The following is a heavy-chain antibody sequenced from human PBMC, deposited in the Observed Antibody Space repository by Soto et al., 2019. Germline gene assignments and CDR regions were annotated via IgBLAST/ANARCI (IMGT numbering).Heavy chain of an antibody. V-gene: IGHV3-48*03. CDR2: IRANDESI. D-gene: IGHD4-4*01. J-gene: IGHJ3*02. CDR3: ARATYSDAIDI. CDR1: GFYFRSYE. Sequence: GGALRLACVASGFYFRSYEMNLVRQSPGKGLEWVSNIRANDESIYYADSVKGRVSVSRDNAKNSLFLEMNSLRVDDTAVYYFARATYSDAIDIWVHGRMVTVSS.